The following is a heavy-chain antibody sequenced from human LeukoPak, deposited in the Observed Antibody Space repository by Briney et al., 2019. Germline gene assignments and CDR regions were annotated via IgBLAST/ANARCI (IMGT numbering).Heavy chain of an antibody. CDR3: ARDSRYDSNPDSRRVDI. CDR1: GYTFTSYG. D-gene: IGHD3-22*01. Sequence: ASVKVSCKASGYTFTSYGISWVRQAPGQGLEWMGWISAYNGNTNYAQKLQGRVTMTTDTSASTAYMELRSLRSDDTAVYYCARDSRYDSNPDSRRVDIWGQGTMVTVSS. CDR2: ISAYNGNT. J-gene: IGHJ3*02. V-gene: IGHV1-18*01.